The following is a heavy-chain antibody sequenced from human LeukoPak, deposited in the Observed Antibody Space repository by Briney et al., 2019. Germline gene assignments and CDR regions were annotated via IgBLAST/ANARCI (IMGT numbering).Heavy chain of an antibody. CDR2: IKQDGSEN. V-gene: IGHV3-7*01. CDR1: GFTFSSYW. CDR3: AKDVFPYCGGDCYFDY. J-gene: IGHJ4*02. D-gene: IGHD2-21*02. Sequence: GGSLRLSCAASGFTFSSYWMSWVRQAPGKGLGWVANIKQDGSENYYVDSVKGRFTISRDNAKNSLYLQMNSLRAEDTAVYYCAKDVFPYCGGDCYFDYWGQGTLVTVSS.